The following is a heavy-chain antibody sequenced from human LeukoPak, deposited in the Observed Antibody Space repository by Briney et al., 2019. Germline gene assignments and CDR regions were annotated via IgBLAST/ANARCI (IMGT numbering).Heavy chain of an antibody. Sequence: GGSLRLSCAASGFTVSSNYMSWVRQAPGKGLEWVSVIYSGGSTYYADSVKGRFTISRDNSKNTLYLQMNSLRAEDTAVYYCARKYCSTTSCLFDNWGQGTLVTVSS. V-gene: IGHV3-53*01. D-gene: IGHD2-2*01. J-gene: IGHJ4*02. CDR2: IYSGGST. CDR3: ARKYCSTTSCLFDN. CDR1: GFTVSSNY.